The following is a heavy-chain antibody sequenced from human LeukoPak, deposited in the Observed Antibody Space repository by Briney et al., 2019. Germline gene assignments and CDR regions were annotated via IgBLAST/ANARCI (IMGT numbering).Heavy chain of an antibody. CDR1: GFTFSTYA. D-gene: IGHD3-10*01. CDR3: ANIPTYYYSSGSSY. CDR2: ISYDGTIK. V-gene: IGHV3-30-3*01. J-gene: IGHJ4*02. Sequence: QPGGSLRLSCAASGFTFSTYAMHWVRQAPGKGLEWVAVISYDGTIKSYADSAKGRFTISRDNSKNTLYLQMDSLRAEDTAVYYCANIPTYYYSSGSSYWGQGTLVTVSS.